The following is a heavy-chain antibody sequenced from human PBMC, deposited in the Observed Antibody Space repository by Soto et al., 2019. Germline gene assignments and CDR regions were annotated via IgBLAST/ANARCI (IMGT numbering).Heavy chain of an antibody. CDR2: INHSGTV. V-gene: IGHV4-34*01. CDR3: ARADRTLVTSYSLDV. D-gene: IGHD2-21*02. J-gene: IGHJ6*02. CDR1: GGSFSGYY. Sequence: SETLSLTCAVYGGSFSGYYWTWIRQPPGKGLEWIGEINHSGTVNFNPSLKSRLTISLDTSKKHFSLKLSSVTDADTAAYYCARADRTLVTSYSLDVWGQGTTVTVSS.